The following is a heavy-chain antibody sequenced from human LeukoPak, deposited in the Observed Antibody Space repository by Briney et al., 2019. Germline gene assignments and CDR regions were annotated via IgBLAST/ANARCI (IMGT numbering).Heavy chain of an antibody. CDR2: IYYGGST. D-gene: IGHD2-21*01. CDR1: GGSISSSSYY. J-gene: IGHJ4*02. V-gene: IGHV4-39*07. CDR3: ASYSYGKTFDY. Sequence: SETLSLTCTVSGGSISSSSYYWGWIRRPPGKGLEWIGSIYYGGSTYYNPSLKSRVTISVDTSKSQFSLKLSSVTAADTAVYYCASYSYGKTFDYWGQGTLVTVSS.